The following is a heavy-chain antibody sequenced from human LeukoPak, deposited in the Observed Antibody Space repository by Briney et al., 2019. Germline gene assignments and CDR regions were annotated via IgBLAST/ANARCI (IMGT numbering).Heavy chain of an antibody. D-gene: IGHD3-9*01. V-gene: IGHV3-30*02. CDR2: ICNDAGNY. J-gene: IGHJ4*02. CDR3: AKDRRLYDILTPFDY. Sequence: GGSLRLSCAASGFTFSSYGMHWVRQAPGKGLEWVALICNDAGNYYYADSVKGRFTISRDNSKNTLYLQMNSLRAEDTAVYFCAKDRRLYDILTPFDYWGQGTLVTVS. CDR1: GFTFSSYG.